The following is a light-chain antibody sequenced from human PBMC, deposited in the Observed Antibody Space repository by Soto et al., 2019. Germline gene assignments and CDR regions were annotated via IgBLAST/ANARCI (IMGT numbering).Light chain of an antibody. CDR1: QIVTSSY. CDR3: QQYCRSPV. CDR2: GAS. V-gene: IGKV3-20*01. J-gene: IGKJ4*01. Sequence: EIVLTQSPGTLSLSPGERATLSCRASQIVTSSYLAWYQQKPGQAPRLLIYGASSRATGIPDRFSGSGSGTDFTLTISSLEPEDFAVYYCQQYCRSPVFGGGTKVEIK.